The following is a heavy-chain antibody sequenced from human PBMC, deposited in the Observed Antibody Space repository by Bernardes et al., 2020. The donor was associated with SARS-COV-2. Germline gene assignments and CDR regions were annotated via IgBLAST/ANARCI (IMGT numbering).Heavy chain of an antibody. V-gene: IGHV3-21*01. D-gene: IGHD3-22*01. CDR1: GYTFSSYS. Sequence: GGSLRLSCAASGYTFSSYSMNWVRQAPGKGLEWVSSIGTSSSYIYYADSVKGRFTISRDNAKNSLYLQMNSLRAEDTAVYYCARDALKIVVVIPFDYWGQGTLVTVSS. J-gene: IGHJ4*02. CDR2: IGTSSSYI. CDR3: ARDALKIVVVIPFDY.